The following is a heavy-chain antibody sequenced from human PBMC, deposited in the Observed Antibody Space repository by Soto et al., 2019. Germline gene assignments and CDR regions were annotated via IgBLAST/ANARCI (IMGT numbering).Heavy chain of an antibody. D-gene: IGHD6-13*01. CDR2: IYYSGST. V-gene: IGHV4-31*03. J-gene: IGHJ4*02. CDR3: ARSITAYIAAAVPGY. Sequence: QVQLQESGPGLVKPSQTLSLTCTVSGGSISSGGYYWSWIRQHPGKGLEWIGYIYYSGSTYYNPSLTSRVTISVDTSKNQFSLKLSSVTAADTAVYYCARSITAYIAAAVPGYWGQGTLVTVSS. CDR1: GGSISSGGYY.